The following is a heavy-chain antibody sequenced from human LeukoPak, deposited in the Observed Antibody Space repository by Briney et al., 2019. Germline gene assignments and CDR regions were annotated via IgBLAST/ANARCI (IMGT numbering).Heavy chain of an antibody. D-gene: IGHD5-12*01. CDR3: AQLTEVAPTRPQGFDL. CDR2: ISSRGGAI. J-gene: IGHJ2*01. CDR1: GFIFSSYE. V-gene: IGHV3-48*03. Sequence: GGSLRLSCAASGFIFSSYEMNWVRQAPGKGLEWVSYISSRGGAIYYADSLKGRFTISRDNAKNSLYLQMSSLRAEDTAVYYCAQLTEVAPTRPQGFDLWGRGTLVTVSS.